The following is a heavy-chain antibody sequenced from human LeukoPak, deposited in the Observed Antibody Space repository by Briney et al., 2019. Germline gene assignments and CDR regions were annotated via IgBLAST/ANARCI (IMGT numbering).Heavy chain of an antibody. CDR2: INHSGST. J-gene: IGHJ4*02. CDR1: GGSFSGYY. D-gene: IGHD6-19*01. CDR3: ARDQSSGSSYYFDY. V-gene: IGHV4-34*01. Sequence: SETLSLTCAVYGGSFSGYYWSWIRQPPGKGLEWIGEINHSGSTNYNPSLKSRVTISVDTSKNQFSLKLSSVTAADTAVYYCARDQSSGSSYYFDYWGQGTLVTVSS.